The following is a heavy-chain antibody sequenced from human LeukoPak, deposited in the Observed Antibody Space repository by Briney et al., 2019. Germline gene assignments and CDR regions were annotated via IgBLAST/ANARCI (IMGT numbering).Heavy chain of an antibody. CDR1: GFTLSSYS. CDR2: ISSRSAFI. V-gene: IGHV3-48*01. Sequence: PGGSLRLSCEASGFTLSSYSMIWVGQAPGKGLEGVSYISSRSAFIYYADSVKGRFTISRDNANNSLYLQMNSLSPEDTAVYYCARDAYYYDSSEPYIYYSYYYYMDVWGKGTPVTVSS. D-gene: IGHD3-22*01. CDR3: ARDAYYYDSSEPYIYYSYYYYMDV. J-gene: IGHJ6*03.